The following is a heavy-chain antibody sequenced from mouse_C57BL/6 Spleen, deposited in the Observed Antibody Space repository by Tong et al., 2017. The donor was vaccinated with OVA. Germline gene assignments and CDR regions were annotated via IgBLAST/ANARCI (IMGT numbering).Heavy chain of an antibody. D-gene: IGHD1-1*01. CDR2: INPNNGGT. Sequence: EVQLQESGPELVKPGASVKIPCKASGYTFTDYNMDWVKQSHGKSLEWIGDINPNNGGTIYNQKFKGKATLTVDKSSSTAYMELRSLTSEDTAVYYCARSGGYYYGSSPYFDYWGQGTTLTVSS. CDR3: ARSGGYYYGSSPYFDY. V-gene: IGHV1-18*01. CDR1: GYTFTDYN. J-gene: IGHJ2*01.